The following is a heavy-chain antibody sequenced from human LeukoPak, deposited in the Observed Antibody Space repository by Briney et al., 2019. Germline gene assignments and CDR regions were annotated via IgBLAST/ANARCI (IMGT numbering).Heavy chain of an antibody. Sequence: ASVKVSCKASGGTFSSYAISWVRQAPGQGLEWMGRIIPILGIANYAQKFQGRVTITADKSTSTAYMELSSLRSEDTAMYYCARSADYYDSSGYDYWGQGTLVTVSS. CDR3: ARSADYYDSSGYDY. V-gene: IGHV1-69*04. D-gene: IGHD3-22*01. CDR1: GGTFSSYA. CDR2: IIPILGIA. J-gene: IGHJ4*02.